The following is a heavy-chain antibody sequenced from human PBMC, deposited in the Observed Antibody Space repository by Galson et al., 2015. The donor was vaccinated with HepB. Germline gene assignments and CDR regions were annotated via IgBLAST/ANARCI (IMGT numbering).Heavy chain of an antibody. Sequence: PALVKPTQTLTLTCTVSGFSLSNARMGVSWIRQPPGKALEWLAHIFSNDEKSYSTSLKSRLTISKDTSKSQVVLTMTNMDPVDTATYYGARSREYRYSSIWYVSSDGYYYGMDVWGQGTTVTVSS. V-gene: IGHV2-26*01. CDR3: ARSREYRYSSIWYVSSDGYYYGMDV. CDR2: IFSNDEK. J-gene: IGHJ6*02. CDR1: GFSLSNARMG. D-gene: IGHD6-13*01.